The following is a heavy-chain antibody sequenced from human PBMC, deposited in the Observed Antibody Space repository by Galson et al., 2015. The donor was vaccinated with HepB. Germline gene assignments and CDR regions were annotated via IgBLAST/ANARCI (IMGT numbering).Heavy chain of an antibody. CDR2: ISYDGSNK. J-gene: IGHJ4*02. V-gene: IGHV3-30-3*01. CDR3: ARGISAAGLYYFDY. D-gene: IGHD6-13*01. CDR1: GFTFSSYA. Sequence: SLRLSCAASGFTFSSYAMHWVRQAPGKGLEWVAVISYDGSNKYYADSVKGRFTISRDNAKNSLFLQMNSLRAEDTAVYYCARGISAAGLYYFDYWDQGTLVTVSS.